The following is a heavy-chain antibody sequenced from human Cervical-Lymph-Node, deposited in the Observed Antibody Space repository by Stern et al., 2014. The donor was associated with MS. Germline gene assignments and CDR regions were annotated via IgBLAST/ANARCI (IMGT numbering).Heavy chain of an antibody. Sequence: QVTLRESGPALVKPTQTLTLTCTFSGFSLSTSGMRVSWIRQPPGKALEWLTRTDWDDAKLYSTFLKTRPIISNTTPKNPGVLSMTNMDPVDTATYYCARMGDSSGYGFDYWGQGTLVTVSS. CDR3: ARMGDSSGYGFDY. CDR1: GFSLSTSGMR. J-gene: IGHJ4*02. CDR2: TDWDDAK. D-gene: IGHD3-22*01. V-gene: IGHV2-70*04.